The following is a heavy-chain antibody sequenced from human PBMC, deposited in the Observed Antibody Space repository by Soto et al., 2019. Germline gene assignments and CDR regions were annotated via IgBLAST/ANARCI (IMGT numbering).Heavy chain of an antibody. D-gene: IGHD7-27*01. CDR1: GFTFSNYA. Sequence: EVQLVESGEGLVQPGGSLRLSCAASGFTFSNYAMNWVRQAPGKGLEYVSAISSNGGSTYYADSVKGRFTISRDNSKNTRYLQMGSLRDEDMAVYYCARGSWGFDYWGQGTLVTVSS. V-gene: IGHV3-64*02. CDR2: ISSNGGST. CDR3: ARGSWGFDY. J-gene: IGHJ4*02.